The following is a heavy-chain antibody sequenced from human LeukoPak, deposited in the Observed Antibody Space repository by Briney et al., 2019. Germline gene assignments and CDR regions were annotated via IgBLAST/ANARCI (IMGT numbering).Heavy chain of an antibody. J-gene: IGHJ6*02. V-gene: IGHV4-61*01. CDR3: ARGSCSGGSCYPTYGMDV. CDR1: GGSISSTTYY. Sequence: PSETLSLTCSVFGGSISSTTYYWSWIRQPPGKGLEWIGYIYYSGSTNYNPSLKSRVTISVDTSKNQLSLKLSSVTAADTAVYYCARGSCSGGSCYPTYGMDVWGQGTTVTVSS. D-gene: IGHD2-15*01. CDR2: IYYSGST.